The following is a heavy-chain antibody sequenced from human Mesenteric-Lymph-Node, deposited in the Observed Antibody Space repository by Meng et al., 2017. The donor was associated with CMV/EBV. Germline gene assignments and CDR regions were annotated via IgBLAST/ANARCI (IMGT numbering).Heavy chain of an antibody. CDR2: ISISSSYM. V-gene: IGHV3-21*01. D-gene: IGHD2-8*01. CDR1: GYIFTNYW. CDR3: ARGGSVLMLYTTRGEFDY. Sequence: GESLKISCKGSGYIFTNYWIGWVRQAPGKGLEWVSSISISSSYMYYADSVKGRFTISRDNSKNTLFLQMNSLRAEDTAVYYCARGGSVLMLYTTRGEFDYWGQGMLVTVSS. J-gene: IGHJ4*02.